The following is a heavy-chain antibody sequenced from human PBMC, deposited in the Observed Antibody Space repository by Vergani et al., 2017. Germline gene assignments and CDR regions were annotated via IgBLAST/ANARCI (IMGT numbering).Heavy chain of an antibody. V-gene: IGHV4-39*02. Sequence: QLQLQESGPGLLKPSETLSLTCSVSGTSISGSSDYWGWIRQPPGKGLEWIGSIFYTGTSYYNPSLESRATNSVDTSKNQFSLKIKSVTAADTALYFCARDLRDDIMIGPDNMPFDSWGQGTLVTVSS. CDR1: GTSISGSSDY. J-gene: IGHJ4*02. CDR2: IFYTGTS. D-gene: IGHD3-9*01. CDR3: ARDLRDDIMIGPDNMPFDS.